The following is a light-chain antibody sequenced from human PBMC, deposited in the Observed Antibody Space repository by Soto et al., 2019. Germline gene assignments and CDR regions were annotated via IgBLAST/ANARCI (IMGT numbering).Light chain of an antibody. CDR3: QQYGSSPWT. Sequence: EIDLTQSPGTLSLSPGERATISCRASQSVSSSFVAWFQQKPGQAPRLLIYGTSSRATGIPYRFSGSGSGTDFTLTINGLEPEDFAMYFCQQYGSSPWTFGQGTKVEIK. CDR1: QSVSSSF. V-gene: IGKV3-20*01. J-gene: IGKJ1*01. CDR2: GTS.